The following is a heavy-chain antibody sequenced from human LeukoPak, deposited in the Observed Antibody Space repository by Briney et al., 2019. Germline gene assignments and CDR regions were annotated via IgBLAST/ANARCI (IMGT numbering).Heavy chain of an antibody. Sequence: GGSLRLSCAASGFTFSSYGMSWVRQAPGKGLEWVSAISGSGGSTYYADSVKGRFTISRDNAKNSLYLQMNSLRAEDTAVYYCAKERGAAAATVYFDYWGQGTQVTVSS. D-gene: IGHD6-13*01. CDR2: ISGSGGST. V-gene: IGHV3-23*01. CDR1: GFTFSSYG. CDR3: AKERGAAAATVYFDY. J-gene: IGHJ4*02.